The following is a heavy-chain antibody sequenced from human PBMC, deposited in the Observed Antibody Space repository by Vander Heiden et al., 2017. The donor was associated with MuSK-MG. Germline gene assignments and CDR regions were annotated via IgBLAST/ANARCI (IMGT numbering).Heavy chain of an antibody. J-gene: IGHJ3*02. V-gene: IGHV5-51*03. CDR1: GYSFTGYW. D-gene: IGHD4-17*01. CDR3: ARPRGYGDYVGDI. CDR2: IYPGNSDT. Sequence: EVQLVQSGAEMKKPGASLKISCKTSGYSFTGYWIGWVRQMPVRGLEWMAIIYPGNSDTGYSPSFQGQVTISADKSITTAYLQWNSLKASDTAMYYGARPRGYGDYVGDIWGQGTMVTVSS.